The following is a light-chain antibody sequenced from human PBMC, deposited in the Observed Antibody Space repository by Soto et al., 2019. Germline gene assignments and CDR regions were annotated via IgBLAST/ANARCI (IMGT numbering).Light chain of an antibody. Sequence: SYELTQPPSLSVSPGQTATITCSGDKLGDKYACWYQQKPGQSPVLIIYQDTKRPSGIPERFSGSNSGNTATLTISGTQAIDEADYYCQAWDNSTHVFGTGTKVTVL. CDR1: KLGDKY. CDR2: QDT. V-gene: IGLV3-1*01. J-gene: IGLJ1*01. CDR3: QAWDNSTHV.